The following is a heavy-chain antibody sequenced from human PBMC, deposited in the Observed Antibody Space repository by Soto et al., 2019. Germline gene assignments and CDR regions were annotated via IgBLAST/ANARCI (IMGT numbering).Heavy chain of an antibody. CDR3: TRHGSGDYFLFDP. V-gene: IGHV3-74*01. J-gene: IGHJ5*02. D-gene: IGHD4-17*01. CDR2: ASPDGTST. Sequence: PGGSLRLSCAASGFTFSSFWMHWVRQASGKGLEWVSRASPDGTSTSYADSVKGRFTISRDNAKNTLFMQMNSLRAEDTAVYYCTRHGSGDYFLFDPWGQGTLVTVSS. CDR1: GFTFSSFW.